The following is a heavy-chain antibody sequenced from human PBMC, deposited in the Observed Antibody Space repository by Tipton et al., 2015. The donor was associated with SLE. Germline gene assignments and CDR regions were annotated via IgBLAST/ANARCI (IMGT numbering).Heavy chain of an antibody. CDR2: INHVGST. J-gene: IGHJ3*02. Sequence: TLSLTCAVYGGSFSGYQWTWIRQPPGKGLEWIGEINHVGSTNYNPSLKSRVTMSIGTSKKQFSLKVSSVTAADTAVYYCARACGSGHQVAFDIWGQGTMVTVFS. V-gene: IGHV4-34*01. CDR1: GGSFSGYQ. D-gene: IGHD2-15*01. CDR3: ARACGSGHQVAFDI.